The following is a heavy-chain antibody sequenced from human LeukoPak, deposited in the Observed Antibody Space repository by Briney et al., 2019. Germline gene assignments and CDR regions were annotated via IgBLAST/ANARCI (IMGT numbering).Heavy chain of an antibody. Sequence: GGSLRLSCAASGFTFSSYWMSWVRQAPGKGLEWVANIKQDGSEKYYVDSVKGRFTISRDNAKNSLYLQMNSLRAEDTAVYYCARDRTSSWYGPIDYWGQGTLVTVSS. CDR1: GFTFSSYW. CDR3: ARDRTSSWYGPIDY. V-gene: IGHV3-7*01. CDR2: IKQDGSEK. D-gene: IGHD6-13*01. J-gene: IGHJ4*02.